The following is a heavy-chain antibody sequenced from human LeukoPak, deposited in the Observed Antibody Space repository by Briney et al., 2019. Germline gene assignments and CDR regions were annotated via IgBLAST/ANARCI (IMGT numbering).Heavy chain of an antibody. Sequence: SETLSLTCTVSGGSISSSSYYWGWIRQPPGKGLEWIGSIYYSGSTYYNPSLKSRVTISVDTSKNQFSLKLSSVTAADTAVYYCARLPATDDAFDIWGQGTMVTVSS. D-gene: IGHD2-2*01. V-gene: IGHV4-39*01. CDR1: GGSISSSSYY. CDR2: IYYSGST. J-gene: IGHJ3*02. CDR3: ARLPATDDAFDI.